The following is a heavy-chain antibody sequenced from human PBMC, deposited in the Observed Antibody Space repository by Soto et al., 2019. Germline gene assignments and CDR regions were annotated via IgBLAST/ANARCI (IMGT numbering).Heavy chain of an antibody. Sequence: GASVKVSCKASGYTFTSHGISCVRQAPGQGLEWMAWISAYNGNTNCAQKLHGRVTITTDTSTSTAYMELRSLRSDDTTVYYCARKVGKKDYDFWSGYYTGIYWFDPWGQGTLVTVSS. CDR2: ISAYNGNT. D-gene: IGHD3-3*01. CDR3: ARKVGKKDYDFWSGYYTGIYWFDP. V-gene: IGHV1-18*04. J-gene: IGHJ5*02. CDR1: GYTFTSHG.